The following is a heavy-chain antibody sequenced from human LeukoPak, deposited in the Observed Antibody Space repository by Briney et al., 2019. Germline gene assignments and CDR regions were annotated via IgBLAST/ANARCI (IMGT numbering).Heavy chain of an antibody. CDR3: ARAYNWNDGADY. V-gene: IGHV4-31*03. CDR2: IYYSGST. D-gene: IGHD1-20*01. Sequence: PSETLSLSCTVSGGSISSGGYYWSWIRQHPGKGLEWIGYIYYSGSTYYNPSLKSRVTISVDTSKNQFSLKLSSVTAADTAVYYCARAYNWNDGADYWGQGTLVTVSS. J-gene: IGHJ4*02. CDR1: GGSISSGGYY.